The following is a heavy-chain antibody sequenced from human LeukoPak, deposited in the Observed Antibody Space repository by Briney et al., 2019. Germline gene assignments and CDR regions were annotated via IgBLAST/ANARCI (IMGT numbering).Heavy chain of an antibody. CDR3: AAQYCSSTSCLGIAFDI. CDR1: GFTVSSNY. V-gene: IGHV3-53*01. D-gene: IGHD2-2*01. J-gene: IGHJ3*02. Sequence: GGSLRLSCAASGFTVSSNYMSWVRQAPGKGLEWVSVIYSGGSTYYADSVKGRFTISRDNSKNTLYLQMNSLRAEDTAVYYCAAQYCSSTSCLGIAFDIWGQGTMVTVSS. CDR2: IYSGGST.